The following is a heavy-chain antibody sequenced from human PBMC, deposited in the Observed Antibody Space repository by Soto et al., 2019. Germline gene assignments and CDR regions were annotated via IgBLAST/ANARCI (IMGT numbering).Heavy chain of an antibody. V-gene: IGHV1-18*01. CDR1: GYSFTTYG. J-gene: IGHJ4*02. CDR3: GRVGSSSSPIDY. Sequence: QVQLVQSGPEVRKPGASVEVSCKTSGYSFTTYGISWVRQAPGQGLEWMGWISGYDGHTTYAQKLQGRVTMSTDTSTTTAYMELRSLRSDDTAVYYCGRVGSSSSPIDYWGPGTLVTVSS. D-gene: IGHD6-6*01. CDR2: ISGYDGHT.